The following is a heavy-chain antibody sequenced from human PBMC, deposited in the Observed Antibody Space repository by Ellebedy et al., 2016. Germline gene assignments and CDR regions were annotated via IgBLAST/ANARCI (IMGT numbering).Heavy chain of an antibody. CDR2: IYYSGST. Sequence: SETLSLTXTVSGYSISSGYYWGWIRQPPGKGLEWIGYIYYSGSTNYNPSLKSRVTISVDTSKNQFSLKLSSVTAADTAVYYCARAPSSSYYYYYYMDVWGKGTTVTVSS. D-gene: IGHD6-6*01. J-gene: IGHJ6*03. V-gene: IGHV4-61*01. CDR1: GYSISSGYY. CDR3: ARAPSSSYYYYYYMDV.